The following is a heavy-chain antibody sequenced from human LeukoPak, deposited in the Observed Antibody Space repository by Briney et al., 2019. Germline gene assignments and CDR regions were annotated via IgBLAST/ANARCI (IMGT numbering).Heavy chain of an antibody. J-gene: IGHJ4*02. V-gene: IGHV3-7*01. Sequence: TGGSLRLSCAASGFTFSSYSMNWVRQAPGKGLEWVANIKQDGSEKYYVDSVKGRFTISRDNARNSLYLQMNSLRAEDTAVYYCARAWVRGVLGDMVDYWGQGTLVTVSS. CDR2: IKQDGSEK. D-gene: IGHD3-10*01. CDR1: GFTFSSYS. CDR3: ARAWVRGVLGDMVDY.